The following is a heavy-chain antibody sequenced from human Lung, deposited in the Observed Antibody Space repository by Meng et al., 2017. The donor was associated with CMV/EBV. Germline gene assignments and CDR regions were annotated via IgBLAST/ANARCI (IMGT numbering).Heavy chain of an antibody. CDR1: GFTFGDNA. D-gene: IGHD5-18*01. V-gene: IGHV3-49*04. CDR3: SRFRGYPLYYYALAV. CDR2: IRSKAYGGTT. J-gene: IGHJ6*02. Sequence: SCTASGFTFGDNAMNWVRQAPGKGLEWVGFIRSKAYGGTTEYAASVEGRFTISRDDSKSIAYLQMNSLKTEDTAVYYCSRFRGYPLYYYALAVWXQGTTVTVSS.